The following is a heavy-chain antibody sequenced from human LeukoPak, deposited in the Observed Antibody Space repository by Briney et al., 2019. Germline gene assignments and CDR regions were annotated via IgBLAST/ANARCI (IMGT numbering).Heavy chain of an antibody. J-gene: IGHJ4*02. CDR2: IYYSGST. V-gene: IGHV4-59*08. CDR1: GGSISSYY. Sequence: PSETLSLTCTVSGGSISSYYWGWIRQPPGKGLEWIGYIYYSGSTNYNPSLKSRVTISVDTSKNHFSLNLSSVTAADTAVYYCARHSNSWYYFDYWGQGTLVTVSS. CDR3: ARHSNSWYYFDY. D-gene: IGHD6-13*01.